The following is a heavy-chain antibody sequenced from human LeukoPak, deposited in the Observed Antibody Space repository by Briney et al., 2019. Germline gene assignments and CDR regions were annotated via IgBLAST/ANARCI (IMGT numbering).Heavy chain of an antibody. CDR3: AREVPCSRTRCYSNNWLDS. V-gene: IGHV4-59*11. CDR2: IYYSGRT. D-gene: IGHD2-2*01. J-gene: IGHJ5*01. Sequence: SETLSLTCTVSAGSISSHYWRWIRQPPGKGREGGGYIYYSGRTNYNTSLKRRVTISVEKSKKQFSQKLSSVTAADTAVYYCAREVPCSRTRCYSNNWLDSWGQGTLVTVSS. CDR1: AGSISSHY.